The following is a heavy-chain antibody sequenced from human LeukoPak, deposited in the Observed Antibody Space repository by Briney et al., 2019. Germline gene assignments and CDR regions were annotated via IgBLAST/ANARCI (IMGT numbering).Heavy chain of an antibody. J-gene: IGHJ4*02. D-gene: IGHD3-22*01. V-gene: IGHV3-73*01. CDR1: GFTFSGSA. Sequence: GGSLKLSCAASGFTFSGSAMLWVRQASGKGLEWVGRIRSKANTYATAYAAPVKGRFIISRDDSKNTAYLQMNSLKTEDTAVYYCTRHNYYEDGFDYWGQGTLVTVSS. CDR3: TRHNYYEDGFDY. CDR2: IRSKANTYAT.